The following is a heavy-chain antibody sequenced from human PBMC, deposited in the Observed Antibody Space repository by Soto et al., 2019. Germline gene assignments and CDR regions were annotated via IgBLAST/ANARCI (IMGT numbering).Heavy chain of an antibody. CDR3: ARDGTYNWV. CDR2: IYSGGAT. V-gene: IGHV3-66*01. CDR1: GFTVSNNY. J-gene: IGHJ4*02. Sequence: EVQLLESGGGLVQPGGSLGLSCAASGFTVSNNYMRWVRQAPGKGLEWVSLIYSGGATYYADSVKGRFTISRDNSKNTLYLQMNSLRAQDTAVYYCARDGTYNWVGGQGILVTVSS. D-gene: IGHD1-1*01.